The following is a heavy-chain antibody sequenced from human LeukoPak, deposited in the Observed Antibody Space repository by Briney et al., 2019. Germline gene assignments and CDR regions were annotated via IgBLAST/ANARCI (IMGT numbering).Heavy chain of an antibody. D-gene: IGHD2-2*01. Sequence: PGGSLRLSCSGSGFTFSSYAMHWVRQAPGKGLEYVSAITSNGGSTYYADSVKGRFTISRDNSKNTLYLKMSSLRAEDTAVYYCVKKTTSWYYFDYWGQGTLVTVSS. CDR2: ITSNGGST. CDR3: VKKTTSWYYFDY. J-gene: IGHJ4*02. V-gene: IGHV3-64D*06. CDR1: GFTFSSYA.